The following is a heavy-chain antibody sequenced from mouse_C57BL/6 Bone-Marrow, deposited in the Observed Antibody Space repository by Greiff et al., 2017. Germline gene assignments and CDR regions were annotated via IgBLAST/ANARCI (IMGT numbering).Heavy chain of an antibody. CDR2: IYPGDGDT. J-gene: IGHJ4*01. CDR3: ARPHDYDEGYYAMDY. CDR1: GYAFSSYW. Sequence: VMLVESGAELVKPGASVKISCKASGYAFSSYWMNWVKQRPGKGLEWIGQIYPGDGDTNYNGKFKGKATLTADKSSSTAYMQLSSLTSEDSAVYFCARPHDYDEGYYAMDYWGQGTSVTVSS. D-gene: IGHD2-4*01. V-gene: IGHV1-80*01.